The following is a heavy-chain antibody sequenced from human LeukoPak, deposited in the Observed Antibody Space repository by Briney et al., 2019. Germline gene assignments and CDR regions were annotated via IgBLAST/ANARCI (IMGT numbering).Heavy chain of an antibody. CDR1: GFTFTDYY. D-gene: IGHD3-9*01. Sequence: GGSLRLSCAASGFTFTDYYMSWVRQAPGKGPEWGSYITNSGTTIYYADSVRGRFTISRDNAKNSLYLQMNSLRAEDTAVYYCARDGHYDILTGYFQDWGQGTLVTVSS. CDR2: ITNSGTTI. CDR3: ARDGHYDILTGYFQD. V-gene: IGHV3-11*01. J-gene: IGHJ1*01.